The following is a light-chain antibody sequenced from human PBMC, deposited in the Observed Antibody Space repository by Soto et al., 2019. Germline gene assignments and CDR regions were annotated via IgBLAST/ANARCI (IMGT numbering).Light chain of an antibody. V-gene: IGKV3-11*01. CDR2: DVS. J-gene: IGKJ5*01. CDR1: QSVSSY. Sequence: EIVLTQSPATLSLSPGERATLSCRASQSVSSYLGWYQQKPGQAPRLLIYDVSDRATGVPARFSGSVSGTDFTLTISSLEPEDFAVYYCQHRYNWLIAFGQGTQLE. CDR3: QHRYNWLIA.